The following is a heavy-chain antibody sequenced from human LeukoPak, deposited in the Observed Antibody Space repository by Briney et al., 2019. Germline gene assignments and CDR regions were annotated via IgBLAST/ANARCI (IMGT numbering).Heavy chain of an antibody. V-gene: IGHV4-38-2*02. CDR1: GYSISSGYY. D-gene: IGHD7-27*01. CDR3: ARVNWVPDY. Sequence: PSETLSLACTVSGYSISSGYYWGWIRQPPGKGLELIGSIYRSGSTYYNPSLKSRITISVDTSKNQFSLNLSSVTAADTAVYFCARVNWVPDYWGQGTLVTVPS. CDR2: IYRSGST. J-gene: IGHJ4*02.